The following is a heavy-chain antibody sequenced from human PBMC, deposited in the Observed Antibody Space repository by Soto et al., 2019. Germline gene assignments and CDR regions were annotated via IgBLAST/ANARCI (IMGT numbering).Heavy chain of an antibody. J-gene: IGHJ4*02. V-gene: IGHV1-3*01. Sequence: ASVKVSCKASGYSFTSYGIHWVRQAPGQRREWMGWINAANGNTKYSQNFQGRVTITRDTSASTADMEVSSLRSEDTAVYYCARGGMALLTTKLLYWGRGPLVAVSS. CDR3: ARGGMALLTTKLLY. D-gene: IGHD4-4*01. CDR2: INAANGNT. CDR1: GYSFTSYG.